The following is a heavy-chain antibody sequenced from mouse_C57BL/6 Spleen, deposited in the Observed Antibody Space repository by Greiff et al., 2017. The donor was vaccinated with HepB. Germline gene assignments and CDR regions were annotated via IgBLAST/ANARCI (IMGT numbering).Heavy chain of an antibody. CDR3: ARENYGSSPWFAY. J-gene: IGHJ3*01. V-gene: IGHV1-72*01. D-gene: IGHD1-1*01. Sequence: QQSCKASGYTFTSYWMHWVKQRPGRGLEWIGRIDPNSGGTKYNEKFKSKATLTVDKPSSTAYMQLSSLTSEDSAVYYCARENYGSSPWFAYWGQGTLVTVSA. CDR2: IDPNSGGT. CDR1: GYTFTSYW.